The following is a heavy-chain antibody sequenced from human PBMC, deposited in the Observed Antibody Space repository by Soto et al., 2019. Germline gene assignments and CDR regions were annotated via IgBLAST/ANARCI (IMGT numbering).Heavy chain of an antibody. CDR3: ARGYYGSSGPQGY. J-gene: IGHJ4*02. CDR2: ISYDGSNK. CDR1: GFTFSSYA. Sequence: GGSLRLSCAASGFTFSSYAMHWARQAPGKGLEWVAVISYDGSNKYYADSVKGRFTISRDNSKNTLYLQMNSLRAEDTAVYYCARGYYGSSGPQGYWGQGTLVTVSS. V-gene: IGHV3-30-3*01. D-gene: IGHD3-22*01.